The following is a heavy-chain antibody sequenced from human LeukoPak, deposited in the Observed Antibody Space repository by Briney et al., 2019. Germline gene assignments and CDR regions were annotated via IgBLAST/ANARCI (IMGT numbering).Heavy chain of an antibody. CDR3: ARVGWRGGNSGHFDY. V-gene: IGHV1-69*13. CDR2: IIPIFGTA. D-gene: IGHD4-23*01. Sequence: ASVKVSCKASGGTFSSYAISWVRQAPGQGLEWMGGIIPIFGTANYAQKFQGRVTITADESTSTAYMELSSLRSEDTAVYYCARVGWRGGNSGHFDYWGQGTLVTVSS. J-gene: IGHJ4*02. CDR1: GGTFSSYA.